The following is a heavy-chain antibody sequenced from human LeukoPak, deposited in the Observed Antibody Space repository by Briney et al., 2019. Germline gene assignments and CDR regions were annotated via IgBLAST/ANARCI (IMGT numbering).Heavy chain of an antibody. CDR1: GFTFSNYW. CDR3: ARVYDVWSGYYRDY. V-gene: IGHV3-7*04. Sequence: PGGSLRLSCAASGFTFSNYWLSWVRRAPGKGLEWVANIKEDGSERYYVDSAKGRFIVSRDNAKNSLYLQMNGLRAGDTAVYYCARVYDVWSGYYRDYWGQGTLVTVSS. D-gene: IGHD3-3*01. J-gene: IGHJ4*02. CDR2: IKEDGSER.